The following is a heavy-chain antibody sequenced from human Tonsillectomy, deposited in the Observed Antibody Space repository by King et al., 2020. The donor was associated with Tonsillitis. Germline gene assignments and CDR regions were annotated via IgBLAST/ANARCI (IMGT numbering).Heavy chain of an antibody. V-gene: IGHV3-23*04. CDR2: MSGSGGST. CDR3: AKDYTGIYY. Sequence: EVQLVESGGGLVQPGGSLRLSCAGSGFTFSRYAMSWVRQAPGKGLEWVSGMSGSGGSTYYADSVKGRFTISRDNSKNTLYLQMNSLSAEDTAVYYCAKDYTGIYYWGQGTLVTVSS. J-gene: IGHJ4*02. CDR1: GFTFSRYA. D-gene: IGHD2-2*02.